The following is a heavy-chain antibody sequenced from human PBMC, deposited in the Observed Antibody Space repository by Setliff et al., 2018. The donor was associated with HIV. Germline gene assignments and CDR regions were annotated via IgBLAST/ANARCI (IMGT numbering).Heavy chain of an antibody. V-gene: IGHV4-34*01. CDR1: RVSFSHYY. CDR3: ARVRFNFDNVRCFDL. CDR2: INQERTT. J-gene: IGHJ2*01. D-gene: IGHD1-20*01. Sequence: SETLALTCDDYRVSFSHYYWTWIRQSPGKGLEWIGEINQERTTFYNPSLKSLVTMSLDTSRNDVSLRLNSVTAADTATFFCARVRFNFDNVRCFDLWGPGTRVTV.